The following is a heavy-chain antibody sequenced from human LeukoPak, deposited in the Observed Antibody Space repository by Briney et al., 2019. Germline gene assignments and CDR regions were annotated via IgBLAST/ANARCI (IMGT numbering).Heavy chain of an antibody. Sequence: SETLSLTCAVYGGSFSGYYWSCIRQPPGKGLEWIGEINHSGRTNYNPSLKSRVTMSVDTSKNQFSLKLSSVTAADTAVYYCARDSVSGYDYWGQGTLVTVSS. V-gene: IGHV4-34*01. J-gene: IGHJ4*02. CDR2: INHSGRT. D-gene: IGHD5-12*01. CDR3: ARDSVSGYDY. CDR1: GGSFSGYY.